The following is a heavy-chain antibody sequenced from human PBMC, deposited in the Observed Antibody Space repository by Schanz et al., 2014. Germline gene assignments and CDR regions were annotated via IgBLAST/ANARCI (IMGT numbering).Heavy chain of an antibody. D-gene: IGHD4-17*01. CDR2: IKSKVDGGTT. J-gene: IGHJ3*01. CDR3: STDLTAVDYDAIGL. CDR1: GFTFSTTW. Sequence: EVQLVESGGGLIKPGGSLRLSCLASGFTFSTTWMNWVRQAPGKGLEWVGRIKSKVDGGTTDNSAPVQGRFTISRDDSTNTLQLQMKSLKTEDTSVYYCSTDLTAVDYDAIGLWGQGTMVAVSS. V-gene: IGHV3-15*01.